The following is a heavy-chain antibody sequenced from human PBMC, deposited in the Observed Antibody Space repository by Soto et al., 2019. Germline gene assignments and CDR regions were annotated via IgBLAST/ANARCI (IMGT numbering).Heavy chain of an antibody. CDR2: IYTTGST. Sequence: SETLSLTCTVSGDSISDYYWNWIRQPAGKGLEWIGRIYTTGSTDYNPSLKSRVTISIDMSKNQFSLKATSMTAADTAVYYCARERREKIHDGYDIDYWGQGTLVTVSS. J-gene: IGHJ4*02. V-gene: IGHV4-4*07. CDR3: ARERREKIHDGYDIDY. D-gene: IGHD5-12*01. CDR1: GDSISDYY.